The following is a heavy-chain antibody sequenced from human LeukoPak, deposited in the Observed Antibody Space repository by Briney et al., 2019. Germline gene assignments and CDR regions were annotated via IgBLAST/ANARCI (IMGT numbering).Heavy chain of an antibody. J-gene: IGHJ4*02. V-gene: IGHV3-30*03. CDR1: GFTFSSYG. CDR2: ISNDGSNK. D-gene: IGHD2-15*01. CDR3: ARDKGYSSDD. Sequence: GGSLTLSCAASGFTFSSYGMHWVRQAPGGGREWVAVISNDGSNKYYADSVKGRFTISRDNSKNTLYLHMNRLRAEDTAVYYCARDKGYSSDDWGQGTLVTVCS.